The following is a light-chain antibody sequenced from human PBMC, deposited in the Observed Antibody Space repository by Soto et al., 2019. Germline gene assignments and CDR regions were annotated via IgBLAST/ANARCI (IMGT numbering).Light chain of an antibody. J-gene: IGKJ5*01. V-gene: IGKV3-11*01. CDR3: QQRSNWPLIT. CDR1: QSVSRY. Sequence: EIVLTQSPATLSLSPGERATLSCRASQSVSRYLAWYQQKPGQAPRLLIYDASNRATGIPARFSGSGSGTDFTLTISSLEPEDFAVYYCQQRSNWPLITLGQGTRLEIK. CDR2: DAS.